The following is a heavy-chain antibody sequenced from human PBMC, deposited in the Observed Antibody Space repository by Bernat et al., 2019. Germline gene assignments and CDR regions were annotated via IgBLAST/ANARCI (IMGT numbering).Heavy chain of an antibody. CDR2: ISYDGSNK. CDR3: ARDQYYYDSSGYYYAEETIAYYFDY. J-gene: IGHJ4*02. Sequence: QVQLVESGGGVVQPGRSLRLSCAASGFTFSSYAMHWVRQATGKGLEWVAVISYDGSNKYYADSVKGGFTISRDNSKNTLYLQMNSLRAEDTAVYYCARDQYYYDSSGYYYAEETIAYYFDYWGQGTLVTVSS. CDR1: GFTFSSYA. V-gene: IGHV3-30-3*01. D-gene: IGHD3-22*01.